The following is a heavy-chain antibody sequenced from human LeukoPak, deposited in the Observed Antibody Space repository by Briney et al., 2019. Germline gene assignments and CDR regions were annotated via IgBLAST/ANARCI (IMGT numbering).Heavy chain of an antibody. J-gene: IGHJ1*01. CDR3: ARDSQEFFQH. V-gene: IGHV3-43*02. Sequence: GGSLRLSCAASGFTFGNYAIHWVRQAPGKGLEWVSLISGDGGSTYYADSMKGRFTISRDNSKNSLYLQMNSLRTEDTALYYCARDSQEFFQHWGQDTLVTVSS. CDR2: ISGDGGST. CDR1: GFTFGNYA.